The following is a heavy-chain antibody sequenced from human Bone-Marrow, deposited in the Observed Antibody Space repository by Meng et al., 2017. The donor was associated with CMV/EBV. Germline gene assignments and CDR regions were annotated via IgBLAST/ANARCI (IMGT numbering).Heavy chain of an antibody. CDR2: IYYSGSS. V-gene: IGHV4-59*01. Sequence: SETLSLTCTVSGGSISSYYWSWIRQPPGKGLEWIGYIYYSGSSNYNPSLKSRVTISVDTSKSQFSLKLNSVTAADTAVYYCARDRNAAFDIWGQGTMVTVSS. J-gene: IGHJ3*02. CDR1: GGSISSYY. CDR3: ARDRNAAFDI.